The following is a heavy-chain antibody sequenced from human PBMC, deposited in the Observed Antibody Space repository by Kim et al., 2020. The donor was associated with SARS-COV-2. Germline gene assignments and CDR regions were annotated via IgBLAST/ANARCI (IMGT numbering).Heavy chain of an antibody. D-gene: IGHD2-8*01. J-gene: IGHJ6*02. Sequence: KSRVTISVDTSKNQFSLKLSSVTAADTAVYYCARGNGAIHLNYYYYGMDVWGQGTTVTVSS. V-gene: IGHV4-31*02. CDR3: ARGNGAIHLNYYYYGMDV.